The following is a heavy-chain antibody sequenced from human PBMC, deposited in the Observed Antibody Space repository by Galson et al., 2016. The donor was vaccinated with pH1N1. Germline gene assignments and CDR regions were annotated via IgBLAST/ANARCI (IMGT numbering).Heavy chain of an antibody. D-gene: IGHD2-2*01. CDR1: GTSISSGSYY. CDR3: ARDRSPARLYY. Sequence: TLSLTCTVSGTSISSGSYYWSWIWQPAGKGLEWIGHIHTSGSTNYNPSLKSRVTISVDTSKNQFSLKVSSVTAADTAVYYCARDRSPARLYYWGQGTLVTVSS. V-gene: IGHV4-61*09. J-gene: IGHJ4*02. CDR2: IHTSGST.